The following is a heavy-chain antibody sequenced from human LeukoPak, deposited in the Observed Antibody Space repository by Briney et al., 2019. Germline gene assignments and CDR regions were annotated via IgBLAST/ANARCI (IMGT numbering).Heavy chain of an antibody. V-gene: IGHV4-30-2*01. CDR1: GGSISSGGYS. J-gene: IGHJ4*02. Sequence: SQTLSLTCAVSGGSISSGGYSWSWIRQPPGKGLEWIGYIYHSGSTYYNPSLESRVTISVDRSKNQFSLKLSSVTAADTAVYYCARDPDYWGQGTWSPSPQ. CDR3: ARDPDY. CDR2: IYHSGST.